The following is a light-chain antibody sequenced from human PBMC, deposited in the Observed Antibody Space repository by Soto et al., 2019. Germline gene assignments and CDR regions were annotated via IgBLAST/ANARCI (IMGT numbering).Light chain of an antibody. CDR2: AAS. Sequence: DIQMTQSPSSLSASVGDRVTITCRASQSISSYLNWYQQKPGKAPKLLIYAASSLQSGVPSRFSGSGSGTDFTHTIISLQHEDFATYYCKQSYSTPPYTFGQGTKLEIK. CDR3: KQSYSTPPYT. CDR1: QSISSY. J-gene: IGKJ2*01. V-gene: IGKV1-39*01.